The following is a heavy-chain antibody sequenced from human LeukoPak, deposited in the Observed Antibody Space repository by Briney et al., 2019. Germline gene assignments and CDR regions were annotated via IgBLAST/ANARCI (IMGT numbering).Heavy chain of an antibody. CDR3: AKGRSMIVVVMAFDI. J-gene: IGHJ3*02. D-gene: IGHD3-22*01. CDR2: ISGSGGST. CDR1: GFTFSSYA. V-gene: IGHV3-23*01. Sequence: PGGSLRLSCAASGFTFSSYAMSWVRQAPGKGLEWVSAISGSGGSTYYADSVKGRFTISRDNSKNTLHLQMNSLRAEDTAVYYCAKGRSMIVVVMAFDIWGQGTMVTVSS.